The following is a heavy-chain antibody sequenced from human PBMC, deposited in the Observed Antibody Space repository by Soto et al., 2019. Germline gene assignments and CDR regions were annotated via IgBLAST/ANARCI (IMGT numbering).Heavy chain of an antibody. CDR1: GASISSYY. V-gene: IGHV4-59*04. Sequence: SETLSLTCTVSGASISSYYWSWIRQPPGKGLEWIGYIYYSGSTYYNPSLKSRVTISVDTSKNQFSLKLSSVTAADTAVYYCARGRGYYSNYYYYYYYMDVWGKGTTVTVSS. CDR3: ARGRGYYSNYYYYYYYMDV. D-gene: IGHD4-4*01. CDR2: IYYSGST. J-gene: IGHJ6*03.